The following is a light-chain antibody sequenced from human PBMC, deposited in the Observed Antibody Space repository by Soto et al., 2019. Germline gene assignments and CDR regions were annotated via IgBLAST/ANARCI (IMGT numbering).Light chain of an antibody. CDR2: DAS. CDR1: QSVSSSY. CDR3: QQHNNSPPLS. Sequence: EIVLTQSPATLSLSPGERATLSCGASQSVSSSYVAWYQQKAGQAPRLLIYDASSRATGIPDRFSGSGSGTDFTLTISGLEPEDFAVYYCQQHNNSPPLSFGGGTKVEIK. J-gene: IGKJ4*01. V-gene: IGKV3D-20*01.